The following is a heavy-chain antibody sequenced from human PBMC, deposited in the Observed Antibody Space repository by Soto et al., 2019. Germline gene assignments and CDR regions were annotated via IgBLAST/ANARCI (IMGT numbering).Heavy chain of an antibody. Sequence: QVQLVESGGGVVQPGRSLRLSCAASGFPFSKYGMHWVRQAPGKGLEWVAIIWYDGSKKYYGDSVKGRFTNSRDNSKDTLFLQMNSLRADDTAMYYCARLGGSGGDSIEHWGQGTLVTVSS. CDR3: ARLGGSGGDSIEH. CDR1: GFPFSKYG. CDR2: IWYDGSKK. J-gene: IGHJ4*02. V-gene: IGHV3-33*01. D-gene: IGHD3-10*01.